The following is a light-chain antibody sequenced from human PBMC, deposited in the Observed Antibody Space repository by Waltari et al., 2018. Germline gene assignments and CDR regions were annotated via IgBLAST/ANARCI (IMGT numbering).Light chain of an antibody. CDR3: HQYGASPET. CDR2: AAS. V-gene: IGKV3-20*01. Sequence: EIVLTQSPGTLSLSPGERATLSCRTSQSVSKNYLGWYQDKSGQAPRLLIFAASARAAGIPDRFSGSGSGTDFTLTISRLEPEDFAVYYGHQYGASPETFGQGTKVEIK. CDR1: QSVSKNY. J-gene: IGKJ1*01.